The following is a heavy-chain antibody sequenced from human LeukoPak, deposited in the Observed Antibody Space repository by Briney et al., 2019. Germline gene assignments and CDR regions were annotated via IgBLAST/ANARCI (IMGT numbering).Heavy chain of an antibody. J-gene: IGHJ4*02. Sequence: SGTLSLTCTVSGGSISSFYWSWIRQPPGKGPEWIGYIYSSGSTNYNPSLKSRVTISVDKSKNQFSLKLISVTAADTAVYYCARGDRSTGWAYYFDYWGQGTLVTVSS. D-gene: IGHD2-8*02. CDR3: ARGDRSTGWAYYFDY. CDR2: IYSSGST. V-gene: IGHV4-59*01. CDR1: GGSISSFY.